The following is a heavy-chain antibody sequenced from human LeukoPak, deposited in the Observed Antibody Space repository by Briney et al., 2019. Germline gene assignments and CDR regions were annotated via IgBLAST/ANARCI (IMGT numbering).Heavy chain of an antibody. J-gene: IGHJ3*02. V-gene: IGHV4-4*07. D-gene: IGHD6-13*01. CDR1: GGSISSYY. Sequence: SETLSLTCTVSGGSISSYYWSWIRQPAGKGLEWIGRIYTSGSTNYNPSLKSRVTMSVDTSKNQFSLKLSSVTAADTAVYYCARGPYSSSWYAFDIWGQGTMVTVSS. CDR3: ARGPYSSSWYAFDI. CDR2: IYTSGST.